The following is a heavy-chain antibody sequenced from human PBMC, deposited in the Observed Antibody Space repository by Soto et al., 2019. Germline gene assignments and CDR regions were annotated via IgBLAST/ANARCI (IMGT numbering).Heavy chain of an antibody. CDR3: ATVVYSSSVHFDY. CDR1: GYTLTELS. J-gene: IGHJ4*02. Sequence: ASVKVSCKVSGYTLTELSMHWVRQAPGKGLEWMGGFDSEDGETIYAQKFQGRVTMTEDTSTDTAFMELSSLRSEDTAVYYCATVVYSSSVHFDYWGQGTLVTVSS. CDR2: FDSEDGET. V-gene: IGHV1-24*01. D-gene: IGHD6-6*01.